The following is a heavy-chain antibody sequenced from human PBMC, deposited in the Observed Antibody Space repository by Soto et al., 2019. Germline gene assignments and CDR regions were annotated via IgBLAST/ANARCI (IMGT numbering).Heavy chain of an antibody. D-gene: IGHD1-1*01. V-gene: IGHV3-30*18. CDR1: GFTFISHG. CDR2: ISYDGRDK. Sequence: QVRLVESGGGVVQPGSSLRLSCAASGFTFISHGMHWVRQAPGKGLEWVALISYDGRDKYYPDSVKGRFTISRDNSKNTVYLQVSSLRPEDTAVYYCAKDQGRIYNPFDYWGQGTLVTVSS. J-gene: IGHJ4*02. CDR3: AKDQGRIYNPFDY.